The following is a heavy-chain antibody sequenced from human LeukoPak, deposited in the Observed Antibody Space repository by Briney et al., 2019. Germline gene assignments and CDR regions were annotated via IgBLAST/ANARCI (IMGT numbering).Heavy chain of an antibody. CDR1: GYTFTSYA. V-gene: IGHV1-3*01. Sequence: ASVKVSCKASGYTFTSYAMHWVRQAPGQRLEWMGWINAGNGNTKYSQKFQGRVSITRDTSASTAYMELSSLRSEDTAVYYCARGYSGWYSGDMDVWGKGTTVTVSS. J-gene: IGHJ6*04. CDR2: INAGNGNT. D-gene: IGHD6-19*01. CDR3: ARGYSGWYSGDMDV.